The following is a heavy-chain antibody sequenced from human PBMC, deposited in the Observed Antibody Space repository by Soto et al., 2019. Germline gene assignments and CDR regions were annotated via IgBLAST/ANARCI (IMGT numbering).Heavy chain of an antibody. Sequence: SETLSLTCTVSGGSISSYYWSWIRQPPGKGLEWIGYIYYSGSTNYNPSLKSRVTISVDTSKNQFSLKLSSVTAADTAVYYCARDSHWYSSLTMRVGVMDVWGQGTTVTVSS. J-gene: IGHJ6*02. D-gene: IGHD6-13*01. V-gene: IGHV4-59*01. CDR3: ARDSHWYSSLTMRVGVMDV. CDR2: IYYSGST. CDR1: GGSISSYY.